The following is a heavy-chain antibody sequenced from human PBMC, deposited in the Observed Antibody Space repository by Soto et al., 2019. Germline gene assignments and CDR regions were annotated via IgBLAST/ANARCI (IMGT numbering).Heavy chain of an antibody. CDR3: ARRVMSAFDI. V-gene: IGHV4-59*01. D-gene: IGHD2-21*01. J-gene: IGHJ3*02. Sequence: SETLSLTCTVSGGSISSYYWSWILQPPGKGLEWIGYIYYSGSTNYNPSLKSRVTISVDTSKNQFSLKLSSVTAADTDVYYCARRVMSAFDIWGQGTMVTVSS. CDR2: IYYSGST. CDR1: GGSISSYY.